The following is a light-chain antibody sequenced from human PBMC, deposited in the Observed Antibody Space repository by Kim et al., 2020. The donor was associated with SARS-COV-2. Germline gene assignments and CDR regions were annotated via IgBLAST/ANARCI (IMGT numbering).Light chain of an antibody. Sequence: QSALTQPASVSGSPGQSITISCTGTSSDVGGYNFVSWYQQHPHKAPKLMIYDVNYRPSGVSNRFSGSKSGDTASLTISGLQAEDEADYYCSSYRSSSTPVVFGGGTQLTVL. V-gene: IGLV2-14*03. CDR2: DVN. CDR3: SSYRSSSTPVV. J-gene: IGLJ2*01. CDR1: SSDVGGYNF.